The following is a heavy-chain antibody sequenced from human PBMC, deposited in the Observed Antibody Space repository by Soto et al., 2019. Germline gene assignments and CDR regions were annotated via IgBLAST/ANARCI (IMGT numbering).Heavy chain of an antibody. CDR3: ARAECSSPDCLTAYYSYGLDV. Sequence: GGSLRLSCAASGFTFSNFEMHWVRQAPGKGLEWVSYINTAGSTKYYAESVKGRFTISRDNARNSLFLQMNSLRAEDTAVYYCARAECSSPDCLTAYYSYGLDVWGQGSTVTVSS. V-gene: IGHV3-48*03. J-gene: IGHJ6*02. CDR2: INTAGSTK. D-gene: IGHD3-9*01. CDR1: GFTFSNFE.